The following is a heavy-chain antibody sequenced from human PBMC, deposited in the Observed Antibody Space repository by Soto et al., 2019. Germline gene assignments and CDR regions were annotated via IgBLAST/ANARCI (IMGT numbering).Heavy chain of an antibody. CDR1: GGSISSSNW. J-gene: IGHJ4*02. D-gene: IGHD6-19*01. V-gene: IGHV4-4*02. CDR3: ARLGYTSAWSGFDY. CDR2: TYHGGGI. Sequence: QVQLQESGPGLVKPSGTLSLTCAVSGGSISSSNWWGWVRQPPGKGLEWMGETYHGGGINHNPSLQIRVTISLHKSRNQVSLRLTSVTAEDTAIYDYARLGYTSAWSGFDYWGRGLLVTVSS.